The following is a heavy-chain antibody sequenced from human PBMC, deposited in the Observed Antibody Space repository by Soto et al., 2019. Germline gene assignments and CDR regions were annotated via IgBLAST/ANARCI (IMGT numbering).Heavy chain of an antibody. CDR1: GGSFSVYY. J-gene: IGHJ6*02. CDR2: INHSGRT. CDR3: ASSVGGEQGIAVAGSPHYYYGMDV. Sequence: SETLSLTCAVYGGSFSVYYWSWILQPPGKXLXXIGEINHSGRTNYKQSIKSRVKISVETSKNQFSMKLSSVTAAHTAVYYCASSVGGEQGIAVAGSPHYYYGMDVWGQGTTVTVSS. D-gene: IGHD6-19*01. V-gene: IGHV4-34*01.